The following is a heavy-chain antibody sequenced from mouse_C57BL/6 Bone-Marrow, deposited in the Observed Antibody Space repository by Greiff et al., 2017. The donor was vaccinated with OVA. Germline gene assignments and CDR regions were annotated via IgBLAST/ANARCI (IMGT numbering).Heavy chain of an antibody. CDR1: GYSITSGYD. CDR2: ISYSGST. J-gene: IGHJ3*01. Sequence: EVQVVESGPGMVKPSQSLSLTCTVTGYSITSGYDWHWIRHFPGNKLEWMGYISYSGSTNYNPSLKSRISITHDTSKNHFFLKLNSVTTEDTATYYCARGGYYGSSSWFAYWGQGTLVTVSA. CDR3: ARGGYYGSSSWFAY. D-gene: IGHD1-1*01. V-gene: IGHV3-1*01.